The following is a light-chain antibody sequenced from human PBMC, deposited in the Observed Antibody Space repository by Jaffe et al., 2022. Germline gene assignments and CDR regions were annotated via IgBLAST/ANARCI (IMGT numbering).Light chain of an antibody. J-gene: IGKJ1*01. Sequence: DIQMTQSPSSLSASVGDRVTITCRASQSISSYLNWYQQKPGKAPKLLIYAASSLQSGVPSRFSGSGSGTDFTLTISSLQPEDFATYYCQQSYSTPPFGQGTKVEIK. V-gene: IGKV1-39*01. CDR2: AAS. CDR3: QQSYSTPP. CDR1: QSISSY.